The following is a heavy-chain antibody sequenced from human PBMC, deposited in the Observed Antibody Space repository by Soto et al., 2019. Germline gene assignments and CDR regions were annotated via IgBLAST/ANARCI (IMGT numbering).Heavy chain of an antibody. Sequence: QMQLVQSGPEVKKPGTSVKVSCKASGFTFTSSAMQWVRQARGQRLEGIGWIVVGSGNTNYAQKFQERVTITRDMSTSTAYTELSSPRSEDTAVYYCAAEGTVTTGMDVWGQGTTVTVSS. CDR3: AAEGTVTTGMDV. CDR2: IVVGSGNT. CDR1: GFTFTSSA. D-gene: IGHD4-17*01. J-gene: IGHJ6*02. V-gene: IGHV1-58*02.